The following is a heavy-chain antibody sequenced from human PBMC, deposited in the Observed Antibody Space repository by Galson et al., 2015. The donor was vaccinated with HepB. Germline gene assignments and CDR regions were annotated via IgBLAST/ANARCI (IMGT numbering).Heavy chain of an antibody. V-gene: IGHV3-30*18. D-gene: IGHD4-17*01. J-gene: IGHJ4*02. CDR1: GFSFSRYG. CDR3: AKEGYIYGKGGPDN. CDR2: ISYDGKQK. Sequence: LRLSCAGSGFSFSRYGIHWVRQAPGKGLEWVAFISYDGKQKYFADSLKGRFTVSRDDSKNTIYLQLNSLRPDDTAVYRCAKEGYIYGKGGPDNWGQGTLVTVSS.